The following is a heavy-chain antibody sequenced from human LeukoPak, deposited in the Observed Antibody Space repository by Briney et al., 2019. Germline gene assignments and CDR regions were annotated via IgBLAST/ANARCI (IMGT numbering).Heavy chain of an antibody. CDR2: INHSGST. V-gene: IGHV4-34*01. CDR3: ARLVYYYGSGYYMDV. D-gene: IGHD3-10*01. Sequence: PSETLSLTCAVYGGSFSGYYWSWIRQPPGKGLEWIGEINHSGSTNYNPSLKSRVTISVDTSKNQFSLKLSSVTAADTAVYYCARLVYYYGSGYYMDVWGKGTTVTISS. J-gene: IGHJ6*03. CDR1: GGSFSGYY.